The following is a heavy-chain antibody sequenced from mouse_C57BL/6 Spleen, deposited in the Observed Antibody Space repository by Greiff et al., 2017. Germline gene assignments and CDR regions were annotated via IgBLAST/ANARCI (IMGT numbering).Heavy chain of an antibody. CDR2: IDPETGGT. Sequence: VQLQQSGAELVRPGASVTLSCKASGYTFTDYEMHWVKQTPVHGLEWIGAIDPETGGTAYNQKFKGKAILTADKSSSTAYMELRSLTSEDSAVYYCTRSSDYYGSSSDYCDYWGQGTTLTVSS. J-gene: IGHJ2*01. D-gene: IGHD1-1*01. V-gene: IGHV1-15*01. CDR1: GYTFTDYE. CDR3: TRSSDYYGSSSDYCDY.